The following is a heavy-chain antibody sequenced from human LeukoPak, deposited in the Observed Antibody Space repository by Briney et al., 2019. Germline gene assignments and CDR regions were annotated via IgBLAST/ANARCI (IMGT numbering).Heavy chain of an antibody. D-gene: IGHD6-19*01. Sequence: PSQTLSLTCTVSGGSIGSGSYYWSWIRQPAGKGLEWIGRIYTSGSTNYNPSLKSRVTISVDTSKNQFSLKLSSVTAADTAVYYCASRGYSSGWYDYWGQGTLVTVSS. CDR3: ASRGYSSGWYDY. V-gene: IGHV4-61*02. CDR2: IYTSGST. J-gene: IGHJ4*02. CDR1: GGSIGSGSYY.